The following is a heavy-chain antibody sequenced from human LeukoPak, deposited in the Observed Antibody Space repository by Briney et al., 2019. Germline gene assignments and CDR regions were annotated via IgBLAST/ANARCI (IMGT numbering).Heavy chain of an antibody. D-gene: IGHD3-10*01. CDR1: GGTFSSYA. CDR2: IIPIFGTA. J-gene: IGHJ4*02. CDR3: ARDRSLMVRGVIQPIDY. Sequence: GSSVKVSCKASGGTFSSYAISWLRQAPGQGLEWMGGIIPIFGTANYAQKFQGRVTITADESTSTAYMELSSLRSEDTAVYYCARDRSLMVRGVIQPIDYWGQGTLVTVSS. V-gene: IGHV1-69*01.